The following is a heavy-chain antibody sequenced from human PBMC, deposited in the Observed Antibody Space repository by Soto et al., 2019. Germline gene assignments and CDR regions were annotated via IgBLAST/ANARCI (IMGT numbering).Heavy chain of an antibody. V-gene: IGHV3-7*01. CDR2: IKQDGSEK. Sequence: GGSLRLSCAASGFTFSSYWMSWVRQAPGKGLEWVANIKQDGSEKNYVDSVKGRFTISRDNAKNSLYLQMNSLRAEDTAVYYCARESHDYGDYSIYYYYYYMDVWGKGTTVTVSS. D-gene: IGHD4-17*01. CDR1: GFTFSSYW. CDR3: ARESHDYGDYSIYYYYYYMDV. J-gene: IGHJ6*03.